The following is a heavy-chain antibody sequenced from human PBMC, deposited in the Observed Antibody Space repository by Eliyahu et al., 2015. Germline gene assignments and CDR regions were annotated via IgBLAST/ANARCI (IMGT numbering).Heavy chain of an antibody. Sequence: QVQLVESGGGVVQPGRSLRLXCAASXFXFSRYGLHWVRQAXGKGLEWVXVIWYDGSNKYYADSVKGRFTISRDNSKNTLYLQMNSLRAEDTAVYYCASARGGTWVGMDVWGQGTTVTVSS. V-gene: IGHV3-33*01. CDR1: XFXFSRYG. CDR3: ASARGGTWVGMDV. CDR2: IWYDGSNK. J-gene: IGHJ6*02. D-gene: IGHD1-26*01.